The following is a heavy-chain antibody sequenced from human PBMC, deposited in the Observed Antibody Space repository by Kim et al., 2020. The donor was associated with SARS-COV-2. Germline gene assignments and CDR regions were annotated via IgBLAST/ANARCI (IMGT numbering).Heavy chain of an antibody. Sequence: YAVSVKSRITINPDTSKNQFSLQLNSVTPEDTAVYYCAREPGSPYWYFDLWGRGTLVTVSS. V-gene: IGHV6-1*01. J-gene: IGHJ2*01. CDR3: AREPGSPYWYFDL. D-gene: IGHD2-15*01.